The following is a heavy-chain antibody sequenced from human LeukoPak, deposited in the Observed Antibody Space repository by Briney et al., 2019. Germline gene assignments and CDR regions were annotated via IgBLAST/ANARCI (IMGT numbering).Heavy chain of an antibody. CDR2: ITSSTSTI. J-gene: IGHJ6*02. D-gene: IGHD1-26*01. Sequence: GGSLRLSCAASGFTFSSYSMNWVRQAPGKGLEWLSFITSSTSTIYYADSVRGRFTISRDNAKNSVYLQMNSLRDEDTAVYYCARDSQWGYAMDVWGQGTTVTVSS. V-gene: IGHV3-48*02. CDR1: GFTFSSYS. CDR3: ARDSQWGYAMDV.